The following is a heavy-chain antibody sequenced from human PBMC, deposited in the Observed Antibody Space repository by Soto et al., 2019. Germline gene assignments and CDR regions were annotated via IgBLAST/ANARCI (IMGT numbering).Heavy chain of an antibody. CDR3: AKEDCSSTSCPRVDYYYYYYMDV. CDR1: GFTFSSYG. Sequence: GGSLRLSCAASGFTFSSYGMHWVRQAPGKGLEWVAVISYDGSNKYYADSVKGRFTISRDNSKNTLYLQMNSLRAEDTAVYYCAKEDCSSTSCPRVDYYYYYYMDVWGKGTTVTVSS. J-gene: IGHJ6*03. D-gene: IGHD2-2*01. CDR2: ISYDGSNK. V-gene: IGHV3-30*18.